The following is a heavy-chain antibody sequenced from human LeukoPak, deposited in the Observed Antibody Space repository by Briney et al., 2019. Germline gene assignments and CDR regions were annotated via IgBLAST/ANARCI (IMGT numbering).Heavy chain of an antibody. J-gene: IGHJ5*02. CDR1: GGSISSGSYY. D-gene: IGHD6-19*01. Sequence: SETLSLTCTVSGGSISSGSYYWSWIRQPAGKGLEWIGRIYISGSTNYNPSLTSRVTISVDTSRIQFSLKLTSVTAADTAVYYCARRTAVAGGWFDPWGQGTLVTVSS. CDR2: IYISGST. V-gene: IGHV4-61*02. CDR3: ARRTAVAGGWFDP.